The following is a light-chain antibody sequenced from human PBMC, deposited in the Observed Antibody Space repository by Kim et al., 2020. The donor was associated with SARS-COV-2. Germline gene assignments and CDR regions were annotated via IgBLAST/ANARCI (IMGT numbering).Light chain of an antibody. Sequence: DIQMTQSPSTLSVSVGDRVTITCRASQSISSWLAWYQQKPGKAPKLLIYKASSLESGVPSRFSGSGSGTEFTLTISSLQPDDFATYYCQQYDNYSWTFGQGTKVDIK. J-gene: IGKJ1*01. CDR3: QQYDNYSWT. CDR2: KAS. V-gene: IGKV1-5*03. CDR1: QSISSW.